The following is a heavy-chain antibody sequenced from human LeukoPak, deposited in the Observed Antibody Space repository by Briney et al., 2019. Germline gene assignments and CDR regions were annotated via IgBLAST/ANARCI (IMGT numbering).Heavy chain of an antibody. CDR1: GFTFSSYV. CDR2: ITGGGDKT. D-gene: IGHD2-8*02. V-gene: IGHV3-23*01. Sequence: PGGSLRLSCAASGFTFSSYVMSWVRQAPGKGLDWASAITGGGDKTYYPESAKGQFTISRDNSKSTLYLQINSLRAEDTAVYFCARGDRSTGWIYWGQGTLVTVSS. J-gene: IGHJ4*02. CDR3: ARGDRSTGWIY.